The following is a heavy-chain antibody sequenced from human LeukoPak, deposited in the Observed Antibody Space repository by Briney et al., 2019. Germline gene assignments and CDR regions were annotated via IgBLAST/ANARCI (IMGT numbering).Heavy chain of an antibody. CDR1: GFTFSSYS. Sequence: PGGSLRLSCAASGFTFSSYSMNWVPQAPGKGLEWFSSISSSSSYIYYADSVKGRFTISRDNAKNSLYLQVNSLRAEDTAVYYCARDSSWDVLDYWGQGTLVTVSS. J-gene: IGHJ4*02. V-gene: IGHV3-21*01. CDR3: ARDSSWDVLDY. D-gene: IGHD7-27*01. CDR2: ISSSSSYI.